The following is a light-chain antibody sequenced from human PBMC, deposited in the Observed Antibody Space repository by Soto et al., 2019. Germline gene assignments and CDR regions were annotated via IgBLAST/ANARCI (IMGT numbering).Light chain of an antibody. V-gene: IGKV3-15*01. CDR1: QSVRTG. CDR3: QQYGSSGT. Sequence: EMVMTQSPATLSVSPGEGATLSCRASQSVRTGLAWYQQKPGQAPRLLIYGASIRATGIPARFSGSGSGTEFTLTITSLQSEDFAVYYCQQYGSSGTFGQGTKVDIK. J-gene: IGKJ1*01. CDR2: GAS.